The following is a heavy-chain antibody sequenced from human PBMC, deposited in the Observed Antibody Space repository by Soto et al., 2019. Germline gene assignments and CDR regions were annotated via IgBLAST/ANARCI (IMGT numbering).Heavy chain of an antibody. CDR3: ARRVVGAKDAFDI. Sequence: GESLKISCKGSGYSFTSYWLGWVRQMPGKGLEWMGIIYPGDSDTRYSPSFQGQVTISADKSISTAYLQWSSLKASDTAMYYCARRVVGAKDAFDIWGQGTMVTVSS. CDR2: IYPGDSDT. CDR1: GYSFTSYW. D-gene: IGHD1-26*01. J-gene: IGHJ3*02. V-gene: IGHV5-51*01.